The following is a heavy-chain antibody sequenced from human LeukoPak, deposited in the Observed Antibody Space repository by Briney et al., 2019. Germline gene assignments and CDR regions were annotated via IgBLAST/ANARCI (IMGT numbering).Heavy chain of an antibody. V-gene: IGHV5-51*01. J-gene: IGHJ4*02. CDR3: ARQDDFWSGPGVGDY. D-gene: IGHD3-3*01. Sequence: GESLKISCXGSGYSFTSYWIGWVRQMPGKGLEWMRIIYPGDSDTRYSPSFQGQVTISADKSISTAYLQWSSLKASDTAMYYRARQDDFWSGPGVGDYWGQGTLVAVSS. CDR2: IYPGDSDT. CDR1: GYSFTSYW.